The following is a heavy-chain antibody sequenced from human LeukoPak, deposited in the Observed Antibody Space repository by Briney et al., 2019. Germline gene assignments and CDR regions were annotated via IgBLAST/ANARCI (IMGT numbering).Heavy chain of an antibody. CDR1: GYTFTSYY. J-gene: IGHJ5*02. D-gene: IGHD4-23*01. V-gene: IGHV1-46*01. CDR2: INPSGGST. Sequence: ASVKVSCKASGYTFTSYYMHWVRQAPGQGLEWMGIINPSGGSTSYAQKFQGRVTMTRDMSTSTDYMELSSLRSEDTAVYYCARDNSVEDTAWWFDPWGKGTLVTVSS. CDR3: ARDNSVEDTAWWFDP.